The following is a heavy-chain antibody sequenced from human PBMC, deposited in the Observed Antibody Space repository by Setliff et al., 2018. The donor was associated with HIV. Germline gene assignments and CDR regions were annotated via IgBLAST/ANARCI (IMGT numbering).Heavy chain of an antibody. CDR2: IFHDGTT. J-gene: IGHJ2*01. V-gene: IGHV4-38-2*01. CDR3: ARHGRVYYYDSSSYNPQFFDL. D-gene: IGHD3-22*01. Sequence: KASETLSLTCVVSGYSISSGYYWGWIRQSPGKGLEWIGNIFHDGTTYYSPSLKSRVTISVDTSKNQFSLKLTSMTAADSAVYYCARHGRVYYYDSSSYNPQFFDLWGRGTLVTVSS. CDR1: GYSISSGYY.